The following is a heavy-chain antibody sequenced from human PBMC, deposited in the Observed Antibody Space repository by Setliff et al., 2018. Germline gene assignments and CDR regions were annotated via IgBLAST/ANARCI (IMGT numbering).Heavy chain of an antibody. CDR3: TRGARDFDT. V-gene: IGHV1-2*02. CDR2: INPNSGDT. J-gene: IGHJ4*02. CDR1: GYTFGAHY. Sequence: ASVKVSCKASGYTFGAHYIHWVRQAPGQGFEWMGWINPNSGDTNYAQNFQGRVTTTRDTSINTVYMDLNSLRREDTAIYFCTRGARDFDTCGRGTLVTVSS. D-gene: IGHD3-10*01.